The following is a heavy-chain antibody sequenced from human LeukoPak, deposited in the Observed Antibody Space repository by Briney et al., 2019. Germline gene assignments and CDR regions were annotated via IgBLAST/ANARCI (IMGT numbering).Heavy chain of an antibody. V-gene: IGHV3-7*01. D-gene: IGHD3-3*01. CDR2: IKQDGSEK. Sequence: GGSLRLSCAASGFTFSSYWTSWVRQAPGKGLEWVADIKQDGSEKYYVDSVKGRFTISTDNAKNSVYLQMNSLRAEDTAVYYCSWSGEADWGQGTLVTVSS. J-gene: IGHJ4*02. CDR3: SWSGEAD. CDR1: GFTFSSYW.